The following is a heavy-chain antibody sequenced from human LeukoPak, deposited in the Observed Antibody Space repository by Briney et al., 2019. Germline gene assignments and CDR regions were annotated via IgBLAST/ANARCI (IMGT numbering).Heavy chain of an antibody. CDR2: ISGSGGST. J-gene: IGHJ4*02. CDR3: ARGPLYSSSWYGYFDY. D-gene: IGHD6-13*01. Sequence: GGSLRLSCAASGFTFSSYAMSWVRQAPGKGLEWVSAISGSGGSTYYADSVKGRFTISRDNSKNTLYLQMNSLRAEDTAVYYCARGPLYSSSWYGYFDYWGQGTLVTVSS. CDR1: GFTFSSYA. V-gene: IGHV3-23*01.